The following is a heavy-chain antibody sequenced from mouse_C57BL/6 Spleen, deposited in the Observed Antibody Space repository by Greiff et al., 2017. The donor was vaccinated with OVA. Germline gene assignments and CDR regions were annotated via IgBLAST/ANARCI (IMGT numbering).Heavy chain of an antibody. CDR1: GYTFTSYW. J-gene: IGHJ3*01. Sequence: QVQLQQPGAELVKPGASVKMSCKASGYTFTSYWITWVKQRPGQGLEWIGDIYPGSGSTSYNEKFKGKATLTVDTSSSTAYMQLSSLTSEDSAVYYCASAGKMAWFAYWGQGTLVTVSA. CDR2: IYPGSGST. D-gene: IGHD4-1*01. V-gene: IGHV1-55*01. CDR3: ASAGKMAWFAY.